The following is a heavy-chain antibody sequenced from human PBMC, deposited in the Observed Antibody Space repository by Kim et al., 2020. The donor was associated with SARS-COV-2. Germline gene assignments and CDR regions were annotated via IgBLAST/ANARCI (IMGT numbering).Heavy chain of an antibody. CDR3: ARDHEYSSSWYDAPGNWFDP. CDR2: IYYSGST. Sequence: SETLSLTCTVSGGSISSSSYYWGWIRQPPGKGLEWIGSIYYSGSTYYNPSLKSRVTISVDTSKNQFSLKLSSVTAADTAVYYCARDHEYSSSWYDAPGNWFDPWGQGTLVTVSS. D-gene: IGHD6-13*01. CDR1: GGSISSSSYY. J-gene: IGHJ5*02. V-gene: IGHV4-39*07.